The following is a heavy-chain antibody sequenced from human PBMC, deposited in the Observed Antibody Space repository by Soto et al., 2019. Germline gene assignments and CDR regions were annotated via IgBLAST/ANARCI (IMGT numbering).Heavy chain of an antibody. CDR2: IYYSGST. CDR3: ARSRFESVKEMVPAPVWFDP. J-gene: IGHJ5*02. D-gene: IGHD2-15*01. V-gene: IGHV4-59*08. Sequence: PSETLSLTCTVSGGSISSYYWSWIRQPPGKGLEWIGYIYYSGSTNYNPSLKSRVTISVDTSKNQFSLKLSSVTAADTAVYYCARSRFESVKEMVPAPVWFDPWGQGTLVTVSS. CDR1: GGSISSYY.